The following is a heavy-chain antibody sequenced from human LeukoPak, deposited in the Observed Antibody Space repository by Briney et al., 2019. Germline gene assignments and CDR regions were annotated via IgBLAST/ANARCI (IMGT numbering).Heavy chain of an antibody. CDR3: ARGTRSVTTPFDY. V-gene: IGHV4-39*07. CDR1: GASISGSGYY. Sequence: PSETLSLTCTVSGASISGSGYYWGRIRQPPGKGLEWIGSIYHSGNTSYNPSLKSRVSISVDTSKNQFSLKLSSVTAADTAVYYCARGTRSVTTPFDYWGQGTLVTVSS. J-gene: IGHJ4*02. CDR2: IYHSGNT. D-gene: IGHD4-17*01.